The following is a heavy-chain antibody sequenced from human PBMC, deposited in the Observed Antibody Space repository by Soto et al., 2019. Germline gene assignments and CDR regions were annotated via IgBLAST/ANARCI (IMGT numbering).Heavy chain of an antibody. V-gene: IGHV1-69*15. J-gene: IGHJ3*02. CDR3: AREGFTFGPGAVRGAFDT. CDR2: IIPVFGTT. CDR1: GSTFGSNA. Sequence: QVQLVQSETEVRKPGSSVKVSCRASGSTFGSNAISWVRQAPGQGLDWMGNIIPVFGTTKNAQNFQGRVTITADESTNTAYMELSSLTSEDTATYYCAREGFTFGPGAVRGAFDTWGQGTMVTVSS. D-gene: IGHD4-4*01.